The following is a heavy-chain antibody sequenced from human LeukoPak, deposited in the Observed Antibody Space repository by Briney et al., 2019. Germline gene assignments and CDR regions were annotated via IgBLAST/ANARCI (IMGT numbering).Heavy chain of an antibody. D-gene: IGHD3-10*01. J-gene: IGHJ5*02. CDR2: IWYDGSNK. CDR3: ARDRQGKGFDP. V-gene: IGHV3-33*08. Sequence: GGSLRLSCAASGFTFSSYAMHWVRQAPGKGLEWVAVIWYDGSNKYYADSVKGRFTISRDNSKNTLYLQMNSLRAEDTAVYYCARDRQGKGFDPWGQGTLVTVSS. CDR1: GFTFSSYA.